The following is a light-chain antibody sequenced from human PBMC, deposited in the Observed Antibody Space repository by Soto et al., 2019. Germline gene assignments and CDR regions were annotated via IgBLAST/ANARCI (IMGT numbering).Light chain of an antibody. CDR2: GAS. CDR1: QSVSSNF. CDR3: QQYSTSPPYT. Sequence: EIVLTQSPDTLSLSPGERASLSCRASQSVSSNFLAWYQQKPGQAPRLLIYGASSRATGIPDRFSGSGSGADFTLTISRLEPEDVAVYYCQQYSTSPPYTFGQGTKLEIK. V-gene: IGKV3-20*01. J-gene: IGKJ2*01.